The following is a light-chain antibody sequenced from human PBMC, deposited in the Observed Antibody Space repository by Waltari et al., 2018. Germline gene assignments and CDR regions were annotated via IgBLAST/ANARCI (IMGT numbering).Light chain of an antibody. CDR2: GKN. J-gene: IGLJ2*01. Sequence: SSELTQDPAVSVALGQTVRITCPGDSLRSYYASWYQQKAGQAPVLVIYGKNNRPSGIPDRFSGSSSGNTASLTITRAQAEDEADYYCNSRDSSGNPLVAFGGGTKLTVL. V-gene: IGLV3-19*01. CDR1: SLRSYY. CDR3: NSRDSSGNPLVA.